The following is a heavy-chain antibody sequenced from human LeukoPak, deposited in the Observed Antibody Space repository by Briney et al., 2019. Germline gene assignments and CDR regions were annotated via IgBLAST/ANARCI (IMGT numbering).Heavy chain of an antibody. D-gene: IGHD3-10*01. J-gene: IGHJ6*03. V-gene: IGHV4-59*08. Sequence: SETLSLTCTVSSGSISRYYWSWIRQPPGKGLDWIGYIYYTGSTYYNPSLKSRVTISVDTSKNQFSLELSSVTAADTALYFCARQLYVSGSYYAPMDVWGKGTTVTISS. CDR1: SGSISRYY. CDR2: IYYTGST. CDR3: ARQLYVSGSYYAPMDV.